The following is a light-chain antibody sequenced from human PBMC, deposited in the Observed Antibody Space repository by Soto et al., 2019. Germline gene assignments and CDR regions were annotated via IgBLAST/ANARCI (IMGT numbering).Light chain of an antibody. CDR2: SAS. J-gene: IGKJ5*01. CDR1: QSVSSN. Sequence: EIVMTQSPATLSVSPGERATLSCRASQSVSSNLAWHQQKPGQAPRLLIYSASTRATGTPARFSGSGSGTEFTLTISSLLSKVIAVYYCQKYDICRITLGKGTRLEIK. CDR3: QKYDICRIT. V-gene: IGKV3-15*01.